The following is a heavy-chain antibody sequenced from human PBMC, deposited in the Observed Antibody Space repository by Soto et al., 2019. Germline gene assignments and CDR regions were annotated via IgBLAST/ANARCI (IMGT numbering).Heavy chain of an antibody. CDR3: ARVLGFGGMDV. D-gene: IGHD3-10*01. Sequence: TLSITCTVDGTSITSGCSYWSWIRQHPGKGLEWIGCIYYSGSTHYNPSLKSRVTISVDTSKNQFSLKLSSVTAADTAVYYCARVLGFGGMDVWGQGTTVS. CDR1: GTSITSGCSY. CDR2: IYYSGST. V-gene: IGHV4-31*03. J-gene: IGHJ6*01.